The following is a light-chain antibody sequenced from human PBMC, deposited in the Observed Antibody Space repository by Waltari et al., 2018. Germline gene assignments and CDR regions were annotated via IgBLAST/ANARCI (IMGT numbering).Light chain of an antibody. CDR3: QQYGSSPRT. Sequence: EIVLTQSPGNLSLSTGERATLSCRASQSVSSSYLAWHQQKPGQAPSLLIYGAPSRATGIPDRFSGSGSGTDFTLTISRLEPEDFAVYYCQQYGSSPRTFGQGTKVEIK. V-gene: IGKV3-20*01. CDR1: QSVSSSY. CDR2: GAP. J-gene: IGKJ1*01.